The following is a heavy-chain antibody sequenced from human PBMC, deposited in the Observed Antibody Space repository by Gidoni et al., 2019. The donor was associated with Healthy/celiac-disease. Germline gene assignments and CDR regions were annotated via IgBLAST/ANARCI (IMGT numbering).Heavy chain of an antibody. CDR1: VFTYADYA. V-gene: IGHV3-49*05. Sequence: EVQLVESGGGLVKPGQSLRLTCTASVFTYADYAMSWFRQAQGKGLVWVGFIRRKAYGGTTEYASSVKVRFTISRDDSKSIAYLQMNSLKTEDTAVYYCTRGVIAADDMGYWGQGTLVTVSS. CDR2: IRRKAYGGTT. D-gene: IGHD6-13*01. CDR3: TRGVIAADDMGY. J-gene: IGHJ4*02.